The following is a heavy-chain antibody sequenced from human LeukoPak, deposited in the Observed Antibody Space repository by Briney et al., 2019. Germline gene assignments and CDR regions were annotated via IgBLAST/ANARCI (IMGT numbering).Heavy chain of an antibody. V-gene: IGHV4-39*07. J-gene: IGHJ5*02. D-gene: IGHD1-26*01. Sequence: SETLSLTCTVSGDSISSSSDYWGWIRQPRGKGLEWIGSLYHSGPIYYNPSLKSRVTISVDTSKNQFSLKLTSLTAADTAVYYCARGSGTYYNVDWFDTWGQGTLVTVSS. CDR1: GDSISSSSDY. CDR2: LYHSGPI. CDR3: ARGSGTYYNVDWFDT.